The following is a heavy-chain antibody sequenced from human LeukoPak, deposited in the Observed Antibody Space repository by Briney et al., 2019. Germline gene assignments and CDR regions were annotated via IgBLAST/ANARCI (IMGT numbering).Heavy chain of an antibody. CDR3: ARNRGPFDY. CDR2: ISSSSSTI. Sequence: PGGSLRLSCATSGFTFSSHWMNWVRQAPGKGLEWVSYISSSSSTIYYADSVKGRFTISRDNAKNSLYLQMNSLRAEDTAVYYCARNRGPFDYWGQGTLVTVSS. J-gene: IGHJ4*02. V-gene: IGHV3-48*01. CDR1: GFTFSSHW.